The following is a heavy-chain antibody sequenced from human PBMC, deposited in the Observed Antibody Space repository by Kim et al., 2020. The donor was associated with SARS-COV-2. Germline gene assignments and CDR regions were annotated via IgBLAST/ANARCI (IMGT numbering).Heavy chain of an antibody. CDR3: ARRTTMTYWYFDL. V-gene: IGHV4-59*01. Sequence: NPTLKSRVTISVDTSQNQFSLNLSSVTAADTAVYYCARRTTMTYWYFDLWGRGTLVTVSS. D-gene: IGHD4-17*01. J-gene: IGHJ2*01.